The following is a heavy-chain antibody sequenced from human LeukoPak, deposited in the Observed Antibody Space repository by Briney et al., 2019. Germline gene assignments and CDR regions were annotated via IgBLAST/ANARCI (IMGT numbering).Heavy chain of an antibody. Sequence: GGALRLSCAASGFTFSSYDMHWVRQATGKGLEWVSAIGTAGDTYYPGSVKCRFTISRENAKNSLYLQMNSLTAGDTAVYYYARGLGYYDSSGYIWYFDLWGRGTLVTVFS. CDR2: IGTAGDT. J-gene: IGHJ2*01. V-gene: IGHV3-13*01. CDR3: ARGLGYYDSSGYIWYFDL. CDR1: GFTFSSYD. D-gene: IGHD3-22*01.